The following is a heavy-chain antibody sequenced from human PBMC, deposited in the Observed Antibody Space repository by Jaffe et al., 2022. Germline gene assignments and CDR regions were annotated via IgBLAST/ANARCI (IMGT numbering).Heavy chain of an antibody. CDR2: ISGSGGST. CDR3: AKVSLSSGYDLDY. Sequence: EVQLWEAGGGLVQPGGSLRLSCAASGFTFSNYDMSWVRQAPGKGLEWVSGISGSGGSTYYADSVKGRFTISRDNSKNMLYLQMNNLRAEDTAVYYCAKVSLSSGYDLDYWGQGTLVTVSS. V-gene: IGHV3-23*01. CDR1: GFTFSNYD. J-gene: IGHJ4*02. D-gene: IGHD5-12*01.